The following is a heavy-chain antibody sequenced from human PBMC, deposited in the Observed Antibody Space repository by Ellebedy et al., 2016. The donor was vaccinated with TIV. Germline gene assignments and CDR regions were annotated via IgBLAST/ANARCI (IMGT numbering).Heavy chain of an antibody. CDR3: STLSDTGY. CDR2: INGDGGFT. J-gene: IGHJ4*01. D-gene: IGHD2-21*02. Sequence: GESLKISCAASGFIFSDYDMDWIRQAPGKGLVWLSRINGDGGFTSHADFVKGRFTISRDNAKNTLYLQMNSLKAEDTAMYYCSTLSDTGYWGHGTLVTVSS. CDR1: GFIFSDYD. V-gene: IGHV3-74*01.